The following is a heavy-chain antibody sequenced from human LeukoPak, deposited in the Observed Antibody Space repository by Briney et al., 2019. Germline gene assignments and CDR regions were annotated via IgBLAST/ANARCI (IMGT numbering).Heavy chain of an antibody. D-gene: IGHD3-22*01. CDR2: IRGDGGAK. CDR1: VFSFSTNW. CDR3: ASSHDSSGND. J-gene: IGHJ4*02. V-gene: IGHV3-7*01. Sequence: GGALRLSRAASVFSFSTNWMAWVRQAPGKGLEGVGNIRGDGGAKFYGGSFKGRFTISRDNSPNTPYLQMDSLRPEDTAVYYCASSHDSSGNDWGQGTLVTVSS.